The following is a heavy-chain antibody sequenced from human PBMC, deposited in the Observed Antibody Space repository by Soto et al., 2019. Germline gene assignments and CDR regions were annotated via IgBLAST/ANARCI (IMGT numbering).Heavy chain of an antibody. V-gene: IGHV4-39*01. CDR2: IYYSGST. Sequence: PSETLSLTCTVSGGSISSSSYYWGWIRQPPGKGLEWIGSIYYSGSTYYNPSLKSRVTISVDTSKNQFSLKLSSVTAADTAVYYCASPHGDDYGDYGEGGRLAFDIWGQGTMVTVSS. D-gene: IGHD4-17*01. J-gene: IGHJ3*02. CDR3: ASPHGDDYGDYGEGGRLAFDI. CDR1: GGSISSSSYY.